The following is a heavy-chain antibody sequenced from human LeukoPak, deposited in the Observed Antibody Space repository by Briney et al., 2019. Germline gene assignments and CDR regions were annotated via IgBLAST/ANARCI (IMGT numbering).Heavy chain of an antibody. CDR3: VRDGDSSVWPADV. V-gene: IGHV3-30*04. Sequence: GGSLRLSCAASGFIFSSHAMHWVRQAPGKGLEWVARIDGSNTYHADSVKGRFTVSRDNSKDTLYLQMNSLRVEDTAVYYRVRDGDSSVWPADVWGQGTTVIVSS. D-gene: IGHD5/OR15-5a*01. CDR1: GFIFSSHA. J-gene: IGHJ6*02. CDR2: IDGSNT.